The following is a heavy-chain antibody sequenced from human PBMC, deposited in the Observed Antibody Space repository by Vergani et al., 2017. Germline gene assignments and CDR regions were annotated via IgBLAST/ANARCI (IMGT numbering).Heavy chain of an antibody. CDR2: VFRNGNV. Sequence: QVKLQESGPGLVKPSETLSLKCSVSGASIDSFYWSWIRQSPGKGLEWIGYVFRNGNVNYNPSFNFRVAIDTSNNELSLRVTSVTAADTAVYYCARDFGGEWYFDLWGRGATVTVSS. D-gene: IGHD4-23*01. CDR3: ARDFGGEWYFDL. J-gene: IGHJ2*01. V-gene: IGHV4-4*08. CDR1: GASIDSFY.